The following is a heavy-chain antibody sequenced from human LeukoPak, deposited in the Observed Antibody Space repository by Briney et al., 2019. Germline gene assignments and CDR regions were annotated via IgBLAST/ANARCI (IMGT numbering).Heavy chain of an antibody. Sequence: GESLKISCKGSGYSFTSYWIGWVRQMPGKGLEWMGIIYPGDSDTRYSSSFQGQVTISADKSISTAYLQWSSLKASDTAMYYCARTSPSIWGSADYWGQGTLVTVSS. CDR3: ARTSPSIWGSADY. D-gene: IGHD7-27*01. V-gene: IGHV5-51*01. CDR1: GYSFTSYW. J-gene: IGHJ4*02. CDR2: IYPGDSDT.